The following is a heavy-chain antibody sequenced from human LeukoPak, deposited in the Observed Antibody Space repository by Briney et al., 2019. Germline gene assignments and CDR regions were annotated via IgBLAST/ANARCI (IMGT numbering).Heavy chain of an antibody. D-gene: IGHD2-15*01. V-gene: IGHV3-48*03. CDR1: GFTFSSYE. CDR2: ISSSGSTI. J-gene: IGHJ4*02. CDR3: ARGGVVAPPFDY. Sequence: PGGSLRLSCAASGFTFSSYEMNWVRQAPGKGLEWVSYISSSGSTIYYADSVKGRFTISRDNAKNSLYLQMHSLRAEDTAVYYCARGGVVAPPFDYWGQGTLVTVSS.